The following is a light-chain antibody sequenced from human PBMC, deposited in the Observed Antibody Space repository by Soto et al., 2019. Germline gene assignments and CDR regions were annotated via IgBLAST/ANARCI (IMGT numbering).Light chain of an antibody. CDR1: SSDVGTYHY. V-gene: IGLV2-11*01. CDR2: DVS. Sequence: QSALTQPRSVSGSPGQSVTISCTGTSSDVGTYHYVSWYQQHPGKAPKLMIYDVSQRPSGVPDRFSGSKSGNTASLTISGLQAEDESDYYCCSYAGSYTSLFGGGTKLTVL. CDR3: CSYAGSYTSL. J-gene: IGLJ2*01.